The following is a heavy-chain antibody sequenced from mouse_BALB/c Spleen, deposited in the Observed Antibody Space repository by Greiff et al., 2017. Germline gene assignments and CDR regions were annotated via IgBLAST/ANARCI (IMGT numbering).Heavy chain of an antibody. J-gene: IGHJ2*01. D-gene: IGHD3-3*01. Sequence: VKLQESGAELVRPGTSVKVSCKASGYAFTNYLIEWVKQRPGQGLEWIGVINPGSGGTNYNEKFKGKATLTADKSSSTAYMQLSSLTSDDSAVYFCARGEGDVGYFDYWGQGTTLTVSS. CDR3: ARGEGDVGYFDY. CDR2: INPGSGGT. CDR1: GYAFTNYL. V-gene: IGHV1-54*03.